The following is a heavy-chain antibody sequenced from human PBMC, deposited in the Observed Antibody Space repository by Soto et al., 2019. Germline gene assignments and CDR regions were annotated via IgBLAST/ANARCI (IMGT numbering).Heavy chain of an antibody. CDR1: DGSISSYY. V-gene: IGHV4-59*01. D-gene: IGHD4-4*01. J-gene: IGHJ5*02. Sequence: SEPLSVTSTVSDGSISSYYLSCIRQPPGKGLEWIGYIYYSGSTNYNPSLKSRVTISVDTSKNQFSLKLSSVTAADTAVYYCASGNSNWFDPWGKGTLVTSPQ. CDR2: IYYSGST. CDR3: ASGNSNWFDP.